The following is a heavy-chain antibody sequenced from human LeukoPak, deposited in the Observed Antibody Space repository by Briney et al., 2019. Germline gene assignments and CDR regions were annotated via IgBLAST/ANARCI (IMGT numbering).Heavy chain of an antibody. J-gene: IGHJ3*01. CDR1: GFTLSTYW. CDR2: IKQDGSEK. V-gene: IGHV3-7*01. CDR3: VRDDLSV. Sequence: GGSLRLSCEASGFTLSTYWMSWVRQAPGKWLEWVANIKQDGSEKYYVDSVKGRFTISRDNAKDSLYLQVNSLRPEDTAIYYCVRDDLSVWGRGTLVTVSS.